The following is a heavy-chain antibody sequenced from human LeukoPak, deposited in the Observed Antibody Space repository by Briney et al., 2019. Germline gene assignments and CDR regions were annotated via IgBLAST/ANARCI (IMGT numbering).Heavy chain of an antibody. J-gene: IGHJ4*02. CDR1: GYTFTSYG. Sequence: ASVKVSCKASGYTFTSYGISWVRRAPGQGLEWMGWISAYNGNTNYAQKLQGRVTMTTDTSTSTAYMELRSLRSDDTAVYYCARVLFYYDSSGCHDYWGQGTLVTVSS. V-gene: IGHV1-18*01. CDR3: ARVLFYYDSSGCHDY. D-gene: IGHD3-22*01. CDR2: ISAYNGNT.